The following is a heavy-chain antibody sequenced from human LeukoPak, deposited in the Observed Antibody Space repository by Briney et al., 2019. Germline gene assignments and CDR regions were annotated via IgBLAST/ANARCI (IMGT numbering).Heavy chain of an antibody. Sequence: PGGSLRLSCAAPGFTFSHYWMSWVRQAPGKGLEWVANIKHDGSAKYYVDSVKGRFTISRDNAKNSLFLQMNSLRAEDTSVYYCARDTARGDFDYWGQGTLVTVSS. V-gene: IGHV3-7*01. CDR2: IKHDGSAK. CDR1: GFTFSHYW. J-gene: IGHJ4*02. D-gene: IGHD6-25*01. CDR3: ARDTARGDFDY.